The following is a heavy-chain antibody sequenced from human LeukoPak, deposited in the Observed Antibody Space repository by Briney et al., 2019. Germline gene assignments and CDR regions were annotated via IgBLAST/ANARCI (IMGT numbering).Heavy chain of an antibody. J-gene: IGHJ4*02. CDR3: ARGRDCGSTSCWGLFDY. Sequence: GGSLRLSCAASGFTFSSYWMSWVRQAPGKVLEWVAGINQDGSEKYYVDSVKGRFTISRDNAQNSLYLQMNSLRAEDTAMYYCARGRDCGSTSCWGLFDYWGQGTLVPVSS. CDR2: INQDGSEK. CDR1: GFTFSSYW. D-gene: IGHD2-2*01. V-gene: IGHV3-7*01.